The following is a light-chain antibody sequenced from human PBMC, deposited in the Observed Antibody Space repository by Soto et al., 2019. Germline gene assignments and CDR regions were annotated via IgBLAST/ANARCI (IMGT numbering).Light chain of an antibody. CDR1: SSNIGAGYD. CDR3: QSYESTLSGYVV. CDR2: GNS. V-gene: IGLV1-40*01. J-gene: IGLJ2*01. Sequence: QSVLTQPPSVSGSPGQRVTISCTGSSSNIGAGYDVHWYQQLPGTAPKLLIYGNSNRPSGVADRFSGSKSGTSASLAITGLGAEAEAEAYCQSYESTLSGYVVFGGGTQLTVL.